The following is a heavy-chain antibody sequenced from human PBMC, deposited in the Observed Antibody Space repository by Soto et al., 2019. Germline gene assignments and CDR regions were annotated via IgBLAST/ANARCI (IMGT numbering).Heavy chain of an antibody. CDR1: GSSTSSGYY. Sequence: SETLSLTCGVSGSSTSSGYYWGWFRQPPGKGLEWIGSIYHSGTTYYNPSLESRVTISLDTSENGFSLKLTSVTAADTAVYFCARYLFTSSWFAGDWGQGSLVTVSS. J-gene: IGHJ4*02. CDR3: ARYLFTSSWFAGD. D-gene: IGHD6-13*01. CDR2: IYHSGTT. V-gene: IGHV4-38-2*01.